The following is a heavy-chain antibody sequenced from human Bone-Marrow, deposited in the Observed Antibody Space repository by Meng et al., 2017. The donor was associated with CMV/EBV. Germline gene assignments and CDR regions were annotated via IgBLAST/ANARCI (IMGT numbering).Heavy chain of an antibody. V-gene: IGHV4-34*01. Sequence: SETLSLTCAVYGGSFSGYYWSWIRQPPGKGLEWIGEINHSGSTNYNPSLKSRVTISVDTSKNQFSLKLSSVTAADTAVYYCARFPLPPHLGQGTLVTVSS. CDR2: INHSGST. CDR3: ARFPLPPH. CDR1: GGSFSGYY. J-gene: IGHJ1*01.